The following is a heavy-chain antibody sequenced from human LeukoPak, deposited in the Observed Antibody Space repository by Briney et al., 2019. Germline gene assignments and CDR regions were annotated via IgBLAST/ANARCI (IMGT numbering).Heavy chain of an antibody. CDR1: GGPISSSSYY. J-gene: IGHJ5*02. Sequence: SETLSLTCTVSGGPISSSSYYWGWIRQPPGKGLVWLGSIYYGGSTYYNPSLKSRVTISVDTSKNQFSLKLSSVTAADTAVYYCARHHMGNWFDPWGQGTLVTVSS. V-gene: IGHV4-39*01. CDR2: IYYGGST. CDR3: ARHHMGNWFDP.